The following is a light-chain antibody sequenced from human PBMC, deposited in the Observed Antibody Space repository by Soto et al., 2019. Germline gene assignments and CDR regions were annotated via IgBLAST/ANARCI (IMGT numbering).Light chain of an antibody. CDR1: SSDVGAYNY. Sequence: QSVLTQPASGSGSPGQSITISCTGTSSDVGAYNYVSWYQQHPGKAPKLMIYEVRNRPSGVSDRFSGSRSGNTASLTISGLQAEDESDYYCSSYTSSSTGVFGGGTKLTVL. CDR3: SSYTSSSTGV. V-gene: IGLV2-14*01. CDR2: EVR. J-gene: IGLJ3*02.